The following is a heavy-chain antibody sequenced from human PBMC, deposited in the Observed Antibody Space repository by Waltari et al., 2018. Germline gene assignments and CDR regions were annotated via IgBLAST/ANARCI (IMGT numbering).Heavy chain of an antibody. V-gene: IGHV1-69*14. CDR2: IIPIFGTA. Sequence: QVQLVQSGAEVKKPGSSVKVSCKASGGTFSSYAIRWVRQAPGQGLEWMGGIIPIFGTANYAQKFQGRVTITADKSTSTAYMELSSLRSEDTAVYYCARDEGGGSGSYLTDDAFDIWGQGTMVTVSS. J-gene: IGHJ3*02. CDR3: ARDEGGGSGSYLTDDAFDI. D-gene: IGHD1-26*01. CDR1: GGTFSSYA.